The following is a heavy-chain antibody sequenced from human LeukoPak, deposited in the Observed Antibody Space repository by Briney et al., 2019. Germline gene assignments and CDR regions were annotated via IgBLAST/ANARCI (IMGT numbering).Heavy chain of an antibody. Sequence: PSETLSLTCAVYGGSFSGYYRSWIRQPPGKGLEWIGEINHSGSTNYNPSLKSRVTISVDTSKNQFSLKLSSVTAADTAVYYCARVSSYGYRGTYYFDYWGQGTLVTVSS. CDR3: ARVSSYGYRGTYYFDY. J-gene: IGHJ4*02. CDR2: INHSGST. V-gene: IGHV4-34*01. CDR1: GGSFSGYY. D-gene: IGHD5-18*01.